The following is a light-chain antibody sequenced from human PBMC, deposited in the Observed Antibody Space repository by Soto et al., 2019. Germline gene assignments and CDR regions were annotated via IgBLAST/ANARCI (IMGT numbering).Light chain of an antibody. V-gene: IGLV2-8*01. J-gene: IGLJ1*01. CDR2: EVV. Sequence: QSVLTQPPSASGSPGQSVTISCTGTKSDIGVYDFVSWYQHHPGKAPRLIIYEVVQWPSGVPDRFSGSKSGNTASLTVSGLQAADEADYLCKSYAGSNTYVFGSGTKLTVL. CDR1: KSDIGVYDF. CDR3: KSYAGSNTYV.